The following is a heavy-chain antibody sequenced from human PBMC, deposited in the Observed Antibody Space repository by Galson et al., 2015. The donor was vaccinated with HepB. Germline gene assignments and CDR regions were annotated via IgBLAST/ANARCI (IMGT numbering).Heavy chain of an antibody. CDR1: GGTFSSYT. D-gene: IGHD3-10*01. CDR2: IIPILGIA. V-gene: IGHV1-69*02. J-gene: IGHJ6*02. CDR3: ARGVSGNYYGSGSYWPPSTVYNYYYGMDV. Sequence: SVKVSCKASGGTFSSYTISWVRQAPGQGLEWMGRIIPILGIANYAQKFQGRVTITADKSTSTAYMELSSLRSDDTAVYYCARGVSGNYYGSGSYWPPSTVYNYYYGMDVWGQGTTVTVSS.